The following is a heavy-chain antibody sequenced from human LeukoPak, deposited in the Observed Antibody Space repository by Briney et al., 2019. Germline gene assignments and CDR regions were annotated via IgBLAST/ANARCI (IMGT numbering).Heavy chain of an antibody. V-gene: IGHV2-5*01. CDR3: ARRVVAGPLDY. Sequence: VSGPTLVKPTQTLTLTCTFSGFSLSTSGVGVGWIRQPPGKALEWLALIYWNDDKRYSPSLKSRLTITKDTSKNQVVLTMTNMDPVDTATYYCARRVVAGPLDYWGQGTLVTVSS. J-gene: IGHJ4*02. CDR2: IYWNDDK. D-gene: IGHD6-19*01. CDR1: GFSLSTSGVG.